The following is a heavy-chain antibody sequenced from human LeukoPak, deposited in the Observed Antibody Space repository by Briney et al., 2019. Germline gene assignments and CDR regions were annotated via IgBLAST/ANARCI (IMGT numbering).Heavy chain of an antibody. V-gene: IGHV4-39*02. D-gene: IGHD2-15*01. CDR3: AREIVGQHFDY. CDR2: IYYSGST. J-gene: IGHJ4*02. Sequence: SETLSFTCAVSGGSISNISYYWAWIRQPPGKGLEWIGSIYYSGSTYYNPSLKSRVTISVDTSKNQFPLKLSSVTAADTAVYYCAREIVGQHFDYWGQGTLVTVSS. CDR1: GGSISNISYY.